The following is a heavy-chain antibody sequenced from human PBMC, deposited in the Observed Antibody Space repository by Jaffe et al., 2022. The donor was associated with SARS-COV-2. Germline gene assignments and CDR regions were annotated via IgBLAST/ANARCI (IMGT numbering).Heavy chain of an antibody. J-gene: IGHJ4*02. CDR1: GDSIRNGNFY. Sequence: QVQLQESGPGLVKPSQTLSLTCTVSGDSIRNGNFYWSWVRQPAGKGLEWIGRIYVSGSTNFNPSLESRVNISVDTSKNLFSLNLTSVTAADTAVYYCARIGRVGATVDYWGQGTLVTVSS. CDR2: IYVSGST. V-gene: IGHV4-61*02. D-gene: IGHD1-26*01. CDR3: ARIGRVGATVDY.